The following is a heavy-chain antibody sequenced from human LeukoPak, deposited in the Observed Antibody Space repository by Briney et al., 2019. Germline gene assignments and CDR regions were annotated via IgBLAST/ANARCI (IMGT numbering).Heavy chain of an antibody. CDR3: AREGSYDFWSDYYYMDV. V-gene: IGHV3-13*01. CDR2: IGTAGDT. J-gene: IGHJ6*03. CDR1: GFTFSSYD. D-gene: IGHD3-3*01. Sequence: GGSLRLSCAASGFTFSSYDMHWVRQATGKGLEWVSAIGTAGDTYYPGSVKGRFTISRDNAKNSLYLQMNNLRAEDTAVYYCAREGSYDFWSDYYYMDVWGKGTTVTVSS.